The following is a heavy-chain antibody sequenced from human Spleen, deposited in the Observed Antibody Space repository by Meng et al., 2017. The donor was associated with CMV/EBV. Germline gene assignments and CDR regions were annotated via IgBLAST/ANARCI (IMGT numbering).Heavy chain of an antibody. CDR1: FTGYF. V-gene: IGHV1-69*05. Sequence: FTGYFLHWVRQAPGQGLEWMGGIIPIFGTANYAQKFQGRVTITTVESTSTASMELSSLRSEDTAVYYCARGPDCSSTSCYTGYFDYWGQGTLVTVSS. CDR3: ARGPDCSSTSCYTGYFDY. J-gene: IGHJ4*02. CDR2: IIPIFGTA. D-gene: IGHD2-2*02.